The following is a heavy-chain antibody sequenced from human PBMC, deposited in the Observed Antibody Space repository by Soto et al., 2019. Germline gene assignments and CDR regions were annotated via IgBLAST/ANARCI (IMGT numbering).Heavy chain of an antibody. CDR3: AKNLPRTGRFDY. V-gene: IGHV4-61*01. J-gene: IGHJ4*02. CDR1: GGSVSSGSYY. CDR2: IYYSGST. Sequence: PSETLSLTCTVSGGSVSSGSYYWSWIRQPPGKGLEWIGYIYYSGSTNYNPSLKSRVTISVDTSKNQFSLKLSSVTAADTAVYYCAKNLPRTGRFDYWGQGTVVTVSS.